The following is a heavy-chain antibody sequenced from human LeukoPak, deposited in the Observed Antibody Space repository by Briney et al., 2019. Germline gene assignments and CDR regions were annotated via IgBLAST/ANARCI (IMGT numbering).Heavy chain of an antibody. D-gene: IGHD3-10*01. CDR2: ISAYNGNT. J-gene: IGHJ3*02. CDR3: ARAPGTVLLWFGELSQDAFDI. Sequence: ASVKVSCKASGYTFTSYGISWVRQAPGQGLEWMGWISAYNGNTNYAQKLLGRVTMTTDTSTSTAYMELRSLRSDDTAVYYCARAPGTVLLWFGELSQDAFDIWGQGTMVTVSS. V-gene: IGHV1-18*01. CDR1: GYTFTSYG.